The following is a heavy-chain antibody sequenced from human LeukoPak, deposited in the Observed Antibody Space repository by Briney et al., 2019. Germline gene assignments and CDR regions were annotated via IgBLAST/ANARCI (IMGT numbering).Heavy chain of an antibody. CDR3: ARALRRYKYDYPSPDN. CDR1: GFTFSSHG. J-gene: IGHJ4*02. V-gene: IGHV3-23*01. Sequence: GGSLRLSCAASGFTFSSHGMSWVRQAPGKGLEWVSTISGSGDNTYYADSVKGRFTISRDNSKNTLYLQMNSLRAEDTALYYCARALRRYKYDYPSPDNWGQGTLVTVSS. D-gene: IGHD3-16*01. CDR2: ISGSGDNT.